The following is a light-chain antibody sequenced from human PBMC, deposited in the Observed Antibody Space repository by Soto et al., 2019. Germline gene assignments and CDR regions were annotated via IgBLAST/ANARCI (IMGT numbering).Light chain of an antibody. J-gene: IGLJ2*01. Sequence: QLVLTQSPSASASLGASVKLTCTLSSGHSSYAIAWHQQQPEKGPRYLMKLNSDGSHNRGDGIPDRFSGSSSGAERYLTISSLQSEDEADYYCQTWGTGPVVFGGGTELTVL. CDR3: QTWGTGPVV. CDR2: LNSDGSH. V-gene: IGLV4-69*01. CDR1: SGHSSYA.